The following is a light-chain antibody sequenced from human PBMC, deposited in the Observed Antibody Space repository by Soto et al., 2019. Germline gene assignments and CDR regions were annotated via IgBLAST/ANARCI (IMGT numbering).Light chain of an antibody. CDR3: SAWDDSIFGPV. CDR1: NSNLGSNP. V-gene: IGLV1-44*01. J-gene: IGLJ2*01. Sequence: QSVLTQPPSASRTPGQRVTISCSRGNSNLGSNPVNWYLHLPGTAPKLLIYRDNQRPSGVPDRFSGSKSGTSASLAISGLQSEDEADYFCSAWDDSIFGPVFGGGTKLTVL. CDR2: RDN.